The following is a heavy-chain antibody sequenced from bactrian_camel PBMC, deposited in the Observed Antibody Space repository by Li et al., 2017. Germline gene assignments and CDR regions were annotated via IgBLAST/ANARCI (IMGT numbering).Heavy chain of an antibody. Sequence: HVQLVESGGGSAQAGGTLRLSCAASGITLDDADMGWYRQGPGNECELVARISSDGSTYYADSVKGRFTISRDGAMMTLYLQMNDLKPEDTAMYYCAIGGATPCTVRGGSMPYDYWGQGTQVTVS. V-gene: IGHV3S55*01. CDR2: ISSDGST. D-gene: IGHD6*01. CDR3: AIGGATPCTVRGGSMPYDY. CDR1: GITLDDAD. J-gene: IGHJ4*01.